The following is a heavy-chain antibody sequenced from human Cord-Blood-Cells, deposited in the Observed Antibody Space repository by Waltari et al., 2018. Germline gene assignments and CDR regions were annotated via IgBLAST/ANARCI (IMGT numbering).Heavy chain of an antibody. Sequence: QVQLVESGGGVVQPGRSMRLSCAASGFTFRSYAIPWVRQAPGKGLEWVAVISYDGSNKYYADSVKGRFTISRDNSKNTLYLQMNSLRAEDTAVYYCAREIRNWNYFDYWGQGTLVTVSS. CDR3: AREIRNWNYFDY. D-gene: IGHD1-20*01. CDR1: GFTFRSYA. CDR2: ISYDGSNK. J-gene: IGHJ4*02. V-gene: IGHV3-30-3*01.